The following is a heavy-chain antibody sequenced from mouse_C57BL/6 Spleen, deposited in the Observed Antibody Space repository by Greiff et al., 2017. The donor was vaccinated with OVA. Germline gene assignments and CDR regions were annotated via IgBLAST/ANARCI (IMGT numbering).Heavy chain of an antibody. J-gene: IGHJ1*03. Sequence: VQLQQSGAELVKPGASVKMSCKASGYTFTSYWITWVKQRPGQGLEWIGDIYPGSGSTNYNEKFKSKATLTVDTSSSTAYMQLSSLTSEDSAVYYCATSYYYGSSSWYFDVWGTGTTVTVSS. V-gene: IGHV1-55*01. CDR1: GYTFTSYW. CDR3: ATSYYYGSSSWYFDV. D-gene: IGHD1-1*01. CDR2: IYPGSGST.